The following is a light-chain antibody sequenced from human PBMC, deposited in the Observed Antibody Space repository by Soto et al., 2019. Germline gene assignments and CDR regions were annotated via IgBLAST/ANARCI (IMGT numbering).Light chain of an antibody. J-gene: IGKJ2*01. CDR1: QSVSSY. Sequence: EIVLTQSPATLSLSPGERATLSCRASQSVSSYLAWYQQKPGQAPRLLIYDASNRATGIPARFSGSVSGTDFPLTISSLAPEDFAVYYCQQRSNWPPKYTFGQGTKLELK. CDR3: QQRSNWPPKYT. CDR2: DAS. V-gene: IGKV3-11*01.